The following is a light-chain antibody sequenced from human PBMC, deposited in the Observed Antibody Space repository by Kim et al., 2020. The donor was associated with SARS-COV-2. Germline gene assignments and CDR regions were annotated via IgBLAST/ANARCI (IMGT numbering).Light chain of an antibody. Sequence: ASVGDRVTVTCRASQSISSWLAWYQQKPGKAPKLLIYKASSLESGVPSRFSGSGSGTEFTLTISSLQPDDFATYYCQQYNSYPYTFGQGTKLEI. CDR3: QQYNSYPYT. V-gene: IGKV1-5*03. J-gene: IGKJ2*01. CDR1: QSISSW. CDR2: KAS.